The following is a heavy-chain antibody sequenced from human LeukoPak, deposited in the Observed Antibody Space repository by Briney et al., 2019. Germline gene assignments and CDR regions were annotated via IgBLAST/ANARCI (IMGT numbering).Heavy chain of an antibody. V-gene: IGHV4-38-2*02. CDR2: IYHSGST. Sequence: SETLSLTCTVSGYSISSGYYWGWIRQPPGKGLEWIGSIYHSGSTYYNPSLKSRVTISVDTSKNQFSLKLGSVTAADTAVYYCARDLSMVRGRFDPWGQGTLVTVSS. J-gene: IGHJ5*02. CDR1: GYSISSGYY. CDR3: ARDLSMVRGRFDP. D-gene: IGHD3-10*01.